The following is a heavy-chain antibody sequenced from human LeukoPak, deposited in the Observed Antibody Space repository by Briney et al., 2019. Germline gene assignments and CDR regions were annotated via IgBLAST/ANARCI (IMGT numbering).Heavy chain of an antibody. D-gene: IGHD4-23*01. CDR1: GHSISTSSYY. CDR2: IYHRGST. J-gene: IGHJ4*02. V-gene: IGHV4-39*01. Sequence: PSETLSLTCTVSGHSISTSSYYWGWIRQPPGKGLECIASIYHRGSTYYNPSLKSRVTISLNTYKNHVSLMMTSVSAAHRALYHCVRHVPHEDGSKRGFEKWGQGTLVIVSS. CDR3: VRHVPHEDGSKRGFEK.